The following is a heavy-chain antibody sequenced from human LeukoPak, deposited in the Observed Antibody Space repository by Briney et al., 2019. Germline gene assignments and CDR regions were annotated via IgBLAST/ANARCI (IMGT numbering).Heavy chain of an antibody. CDR1: GGSNSSFY. V-gene: IGHV4-59*01. CDR3: ARVVVAPGSNWFDS. D-gene: IGHD2-15*01. CDR2: IYYTGST. Sequence: SETLSLTCTVSGGSNSSFYWSWIRQPPGKGLEWIGYIYYTGSTNYNPSLKSRVTISVDTSKNQFSLKLSSVSAADTAVYYCARVVVAPGSNWFDSRRQGTLVTVSP. J-gene: IGHJ5*01.